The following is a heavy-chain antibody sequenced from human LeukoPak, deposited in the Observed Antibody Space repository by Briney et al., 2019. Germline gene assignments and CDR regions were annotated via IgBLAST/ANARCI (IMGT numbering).Heavy chain of an antibody. CDR1: GGSISSYD. D-gene: IGHD1-26*01. CDR3: ARENSGSYREFDY. V-gene: IGHV4-4*07. J-gene: IGHJ4*02. CDR2: IYTSGST. Sequence: PSETLSLTCTVSGGSISSYDWSWIRQPAGKGLEWIGRIYTSGSTNYNASLKSRASMSVDTSKNQFSLKLSSVTAADTAVFYCARENSGSYREFDYWGQGTLVTVSS.